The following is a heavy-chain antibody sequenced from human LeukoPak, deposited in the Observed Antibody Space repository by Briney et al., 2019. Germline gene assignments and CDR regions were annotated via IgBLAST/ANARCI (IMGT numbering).Heavy chain of an antibody. V-gene: IGHV3-23*01. Sequence: PGGSLRLSCAASGFTFSSSAMSWVRQAPGKGLEGVSAISGTGGSTHYADSVRGRFTISRDNSKNTLYLKINSLRAEDTAVHYCAKGRGYSSSWPPTDFDYWGQGTLVTVSS. CDR2: ISGTGGST. D-gene: IGHD6-13*01. J-gene: IGHJ4*02. CDR3: AKGRGYSSSWPPTDFDY. CDR1: GFTFSSSA.